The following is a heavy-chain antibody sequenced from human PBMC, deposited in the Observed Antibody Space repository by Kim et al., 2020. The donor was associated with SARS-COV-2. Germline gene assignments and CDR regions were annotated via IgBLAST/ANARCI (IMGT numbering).Heavy chain of an antibody. CDR1: GFTFSTYG. CDR2: IWNDGSNK. J-gene: IGHJ4*02. Sequence: GGSLRLSCAASGFTFSTYGMHWVRQAPGKGLEWVAMIWNDGSNKYYADSMKGRFTISRDNSKNTLYLQMNSLRAEDTAVYYCATEYSRWSAFDYWGQGTLVTVSS. D-gene: IGHD6-6*01. CDR3: ATEYSRWSAFDY. V-gene: IGHV3-33*01.